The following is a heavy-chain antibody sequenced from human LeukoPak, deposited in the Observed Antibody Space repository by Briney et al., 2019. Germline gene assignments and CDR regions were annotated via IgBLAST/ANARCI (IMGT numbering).Heavy chain of an antibody. CDR3: ARETYYYDSSGYFPLPPDY. D-gene: IGHD3-22*01. J-gene: IGHJ4*02. CDR1: GFTFSDYY. V-gene: IGHV3-11*04. CDR2: ISSSGSTI. Sequence: GGSLRLSCAASGFTFSDYYMSWIRQAPGKGLEWVSYISSSGSTIYYADSVKGRFTISRDNAKNSLYLQMNSLRAEDTVVYYCARETYYYDSSGYFPLPPDYWGQGTLVTVSS.